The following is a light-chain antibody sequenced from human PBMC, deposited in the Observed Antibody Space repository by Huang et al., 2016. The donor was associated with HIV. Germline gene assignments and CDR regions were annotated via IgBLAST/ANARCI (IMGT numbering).Light chain of an antibody. CDR1: QSVFHSSNNKNY. CDR3: HQYYSSPQT. J-gene: IGKJ1*01. CDR2: WAA. Sequence: DIVVTQSPGSLALSLGERAAINCTSSQSVFHSSNNKNYLSWYQLKPGQSPQLLIYWAATREFGVPDRFRGTGSGTGFTLTITSLQAEDVAVYYCHQYYSSPQTFGQGTKVEV. V-gene: IGKV4-1*01.